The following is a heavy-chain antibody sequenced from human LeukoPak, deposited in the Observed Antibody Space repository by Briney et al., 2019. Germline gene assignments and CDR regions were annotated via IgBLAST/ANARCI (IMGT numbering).Heavy chain of an antibody. V-gene: IGHV4-59*08. Sequence: SETLSLTCTVSGGSVSGHYWSWIRQPPGKGLEWIGYVYCSGFANYNPSLKSRVTISVDTTKNQFFLKLTSVTAADTAVYYCARRHSPSQYVGFQFDYWGQGTLVTVSS. J-gene: IGHJ4*02. CDR3: ARRHSPSQYVGFQFDY. CDR2: VYCSGFA. D-gene: IGHD1-26*01. CDR1: GGSVSGHY.